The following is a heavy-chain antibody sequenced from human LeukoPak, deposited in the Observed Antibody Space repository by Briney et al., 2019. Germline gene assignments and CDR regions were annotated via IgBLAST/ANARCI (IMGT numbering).Heavy chain of an antibody. Sequence: GDSLKISCKGSGYSFTNYWIGWVREVPGKGLEWMGIIYPGDSDTRYSPSFQDQVTISADKSISTAYLQWSSLKASDTAMYYCARSSNDAFDIWGQGTMVTVSS. CDR1: GYSFTNYW. J-gene: IGHJ3*02. CDR2: IYPGDSDT. V-gene: IGHV5-51*01. CDR3: ARSSNDAFDI.